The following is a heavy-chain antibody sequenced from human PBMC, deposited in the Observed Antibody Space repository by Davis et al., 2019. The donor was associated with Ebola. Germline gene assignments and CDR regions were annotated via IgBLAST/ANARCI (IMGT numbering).Heavy chain of an antibody. J-gene: IGHJ6*02. CDR2: IIPIFGTA. CDR3: ARDSIIVVAGREYYYGMDV. Sequence: AASVKVSCKASGCTFSSYAISWVRQAPGQGLEWMGGIIPIFGTANYAQKFQGRVTITADESTSTAYMELSSLRSEDTAVYYCARDSIIVVAGREYYYGMDVWGQGTTVTVSS. D-gene: IGHD3-22*01. V-gene: IGHV1-69*13. CDR1: GCTFSSYA.